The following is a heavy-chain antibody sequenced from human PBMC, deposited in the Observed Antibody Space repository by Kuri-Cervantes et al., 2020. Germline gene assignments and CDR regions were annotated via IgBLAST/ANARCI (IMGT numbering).Heavy chain of an antibody. V-gene: IGHV4-31*02. J-gene: IGHJ6*02. CDR2: IYYSGST. Sequence: SCAVSGGSIMSSSYYWSWIRQHPGKGLEWIGYIYYSGSTYYNPSPKSRVTISVDTSKNQFSLKLSSVTAADTAVYYCARDLRTSYNWNDVYYYYYGMDVWGQGTTVTVSS. CDR1: GGSIMSSSYY. CDR3: ARDLRTSYNWNDVYYYYYGMDV. D-gene: IGHD1-20*01.